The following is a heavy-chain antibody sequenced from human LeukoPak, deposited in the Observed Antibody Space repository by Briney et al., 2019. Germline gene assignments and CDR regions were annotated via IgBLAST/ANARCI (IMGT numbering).Heavy chain of an antibody. J-gene: IGHJ5*02. V-gene: IGHV3-23*01. CDR3: AKGAPVVIVYNWFNP. D-gene: IGHD3-22*01. CDR1: GLTFSSYA. CDR2: INGSGGST. Sequence: GGSLRLSCAASGLTFSSYAMSWVRQAPGKGLEWVSAINGSGGSTYSADSVKGRFTISRDNSKNTLYLQMNSLRAEDTAIYYCAKGAPVVIVYNWFNPWGQGPLVTVSS.